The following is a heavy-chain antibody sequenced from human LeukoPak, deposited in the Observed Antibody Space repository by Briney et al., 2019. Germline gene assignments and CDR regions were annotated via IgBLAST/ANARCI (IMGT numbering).Heavy chain of an antibody. CDR2: IYPGDSDT. D-gene: IGHD6-13*01. CDR1: GYSFTNYW. CDR3: ARGIAVDGNWYFDL. J-gene: IGHJ2*01. Sequence: GESLKISCKGSGYSFTNYWIGWVRQMPGKGLEWMGIIYPGDSDTRHSPAFQGQVTISADKPISTAYLQWSSLKASDTAMYYCARGIAVDGNWYFDLWGRGTLVTVSS. V-gene: IGHV5-51*04.